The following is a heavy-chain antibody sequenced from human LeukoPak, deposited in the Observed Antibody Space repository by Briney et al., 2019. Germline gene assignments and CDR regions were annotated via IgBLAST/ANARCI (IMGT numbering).Heavy chain of an antibody. CDR1: GGSFSGYY. CDR3: ASSPSQTSFDY. J-gene: IGHJ4*02. CDR2: INHSGST. V-gene: IGHV4-34*01. D-gene: IGHD1-1*01. Sequence: SETLSLTCAVYGGSFSGYYWSWIRQPPGKGLEWIGEINHSGSTNYNPSLKSRVTISVDTSKNQFSLKLSSVTAADTAVYYCASSPSQTSFDYWGQGTLVTVSS.